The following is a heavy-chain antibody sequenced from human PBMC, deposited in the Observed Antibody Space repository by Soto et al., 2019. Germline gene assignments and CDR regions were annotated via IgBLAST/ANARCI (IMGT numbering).Heavy chain of an antibody. CDR1: GGSISSSSYY. Sequence: SETLSLTCTVSGGSISSSSYYWGWIRQPPGKGLEWIGSIYYSGSTYYNPSLKSRVTISVDTSKNQFSLKLSSVTAADTAVYYCARVGYSSSWYLIYNWFVPWGQGTLVTVSS. V-gene: IGHV4-39*07. CDR2: IYYSGST. CDR3: ARVGYSSSWYLIYNWFVP. D-gene: IGHD6-13*01. J-gene: IGHJ5*02.